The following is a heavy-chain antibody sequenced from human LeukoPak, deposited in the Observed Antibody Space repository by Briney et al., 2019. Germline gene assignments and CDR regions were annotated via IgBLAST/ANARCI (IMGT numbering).Heavy chain of an antibody. CDR2: INHSGST. CDR1: GGSFSGYY. V-gene: IGHV4-34*01. CDR3: ARGCGSGSYYNFFDY. Sequence: SETLSLTCAVYGGSFSGYYWSWIRQPPGKGLEWIGEINHSGSTNYNPSLKSRVTISVDTSKNQFSLKLSPVTAADTAVYYCARGCGSGSYYNFFDYWGQGTLVTVSS. J-gene: IGHJ4*02. D-gene: IGHD3-10*01.